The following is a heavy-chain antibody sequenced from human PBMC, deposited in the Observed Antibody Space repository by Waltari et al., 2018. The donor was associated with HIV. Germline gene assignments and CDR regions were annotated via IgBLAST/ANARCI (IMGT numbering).Heavy chain of an antibody. CDR2: LFYSGTT. J-gene: IGHJ5*02. CDR1: GGSMSSSSYS. D-gene: IGHD6-6*01. V-gene: IGHV4-39*01. Sequence: QLQLQASGPGLLKASETLSLTCSVSGGSMSSSSYSWGWIRQPPGKGLEWIVSLFYSGTTYYHTSLRSRVTISVDTSKNQLSLRLTSVAAADPAVYYCAGLGPSDDFSSSSWYRFDPWGQGTLVIVSS. CDR3: AGLGPSDDFSSSSWYRFDP.